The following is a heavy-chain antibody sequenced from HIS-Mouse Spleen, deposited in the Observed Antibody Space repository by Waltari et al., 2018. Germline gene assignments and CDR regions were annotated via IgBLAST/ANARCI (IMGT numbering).Heavy chain of an antibody. J-gene: IGHJ1*01. Sequence: EVQLVESGGVVVQPGGSLRLSYAASGFTFDDYTMHWVRQGPGKGLEWVSLISWDGGSTYYADSVKGRFTISRDNSKNSLYVQMNSLRTEDTALYYCAKDGEAGDFQHWGQGTLVTVSS. V-gene: IGHV3-43*01. CDR3: AKDGEAGDFQH. CDR2: ISWDGGST. D-gene: IGHD6-13*01. CDR1: GFTFDDYT.